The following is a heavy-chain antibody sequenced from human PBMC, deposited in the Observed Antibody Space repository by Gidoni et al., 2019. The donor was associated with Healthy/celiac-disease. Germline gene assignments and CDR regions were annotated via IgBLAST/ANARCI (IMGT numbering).Heavy chain of an antibody. V-gene: IGHV3-23*04. J-gene: IGHJ6*04. CDR1: GVTFSSYA. D-gene: IGHD3-10*01. CDR2: ISGSGGST. CDR3: AKDQGDTMVQGVIGLLDV. Sequence: EVQLVESGGGLVQPGGSLRLSCAASGVTFSSYARSWVRQAPGKGLEWVSAISGSGGSTYYADSVKGRFTISRDNSKNTLYLQMNSLRAEDTAVYYCAKDQGDTMVQGVIGLLDVWGKGTTVTVSS.